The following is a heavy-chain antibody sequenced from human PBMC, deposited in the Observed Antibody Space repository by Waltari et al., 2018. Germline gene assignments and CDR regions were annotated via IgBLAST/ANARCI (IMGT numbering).Heavy chain of an antibody. CDR2: LHYGGGS. V-gene: IGHV4-39*01. Sequence: QLQLQESGPGLVNPSETLSLTCTVSGVSISTSRYYWGWIRQPPGKGLDWIGSLHYGGGSYFNPSLKSRVTISVDTSKNQFALKLTSVTAADTAVYYCATLPIPLELWYFDLWGRGTLVTVSS. J-gene: IGHJ2*01. CDR3: ATLPIPLELWYFDL. CDR1: GVSISTSRYY. D-gene: IGHD1-7*01.